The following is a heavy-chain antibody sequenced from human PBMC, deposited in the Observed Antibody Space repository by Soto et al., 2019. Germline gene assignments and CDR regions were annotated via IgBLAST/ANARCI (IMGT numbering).Heavy chain of an antibody. D-gene: IGHD1-26*01. CDR1: GGTFSSYA. CDR3: ARGKWELVYYFDY. Sequence: GASVKVSCKAPGGTFSSYAISWVRQAPGQGLEWMGGIIPIFGTANYAQKFQGRVTITADKSTSTAYMEPSSLRSEDTAVYYCARGKWELVYYFDYWGQGTLVTVSS. CDR2: IIPIFGTA. V-gene: IGHV1-69*06. J-gene: IGHJ4*02.